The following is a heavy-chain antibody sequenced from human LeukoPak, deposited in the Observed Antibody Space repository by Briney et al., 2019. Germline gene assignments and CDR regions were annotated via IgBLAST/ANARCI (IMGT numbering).Heavy chain of an antibody. Sequence: PGRSLRLSCAASGFTFSSYAMSWVRQAPGKGLEWVSAISGSGGSTYYADSVKGRFTISRDNSKNTLYLQMNSLRAEDTAVYYCAKAKESYFVLFDYWGQGTLVTVSS. CDR3: AKAKESYFVLFDY. V-gene: IGHV3-23*01. CDR1: GFTFSSYA. D-gene: IGHD1-26*01. CDR2: ISGSGGST. J-gene: IGHJ4*02.